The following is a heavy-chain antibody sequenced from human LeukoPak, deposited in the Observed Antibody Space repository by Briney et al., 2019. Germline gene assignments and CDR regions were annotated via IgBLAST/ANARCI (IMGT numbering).Heavy chain of an antibody. V-gene: IGHV3-23*01. CDR2: ISGPGGGT. Sequence: GGSLRLSCAASGFTFSRYVMNWVRQAPGKGLEWVSAISGPGGGTYYADSVKGRFTISRDNSKNTLYLQMNSLRVEDTAIYYCAKAPQGYNSYALPANWGQGTLVTVSS. CDR1: GFTFSRYV. J-gene: IGHJ4*02. CDR3: AKAPQGYNSYALPAN. D-gene: IGHD5-12*01.